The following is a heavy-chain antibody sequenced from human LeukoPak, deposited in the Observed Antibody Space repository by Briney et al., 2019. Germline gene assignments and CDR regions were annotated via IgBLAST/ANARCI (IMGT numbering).Heavy chain of an antibody. V-gene: IGHV3-15*01. CDR3: TTLVKGEDYFDY. D-gene: IGHD3-10*01. J-gene: IGHJ4*02. CDR2: IKSKIDGGTT. Sequence: GGSLRLSCAASGFTFSNAWMSWARQAPGKGLEWVGRIKSKIDGGTTDYAAPVKGRFTISRDDSKNTLFLQMNSLKTEDTAVYYCTTLVKGEDYFDYWGQGTLVTVSS. CDR1: GFTFSNAW.